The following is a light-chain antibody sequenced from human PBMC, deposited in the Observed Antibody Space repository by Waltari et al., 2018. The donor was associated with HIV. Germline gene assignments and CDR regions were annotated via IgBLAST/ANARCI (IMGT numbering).Light chain of an antibody. J-gene: IGLJ1*01. CDR2: EVS. CDR1: SSDVGGFKY. Sequence: QSALTQPASVSGSPGQSITISSTGNSSDVGGFKYVSGYQHHPGKAPKLLIYEVSNRPSGVSNRFSGSKSDNTASLTISGLQAEDEADYYCSSYTSDYTYVFGSGTEVTVL. CDR3: SSYTSDYTYV. V-gene: IGLV2-14*01.